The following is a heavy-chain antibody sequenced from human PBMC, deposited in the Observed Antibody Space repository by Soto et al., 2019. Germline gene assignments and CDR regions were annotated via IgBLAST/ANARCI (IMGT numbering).Heavy chain of an antibody. CDR3: ARPTGTIFSFDI. V-gene: IGHV4-31*03. D-gene: IGHD3-3*01. CDR1: GASFSSGDYY. J-gene: IGHJ3*02. Sequence: QVQLQESGPGLVKPSQTLSLTCTVSGASFSSGDYYWNWIRQHPGKGLEWIGYIYYTGNTYYNPSLKSRVTISLDTSKNHFSLNLTSVTAADTAVYYCARPTGTIFSFDIWGQGTMVTVSS. CDR2: IYYTGNT.